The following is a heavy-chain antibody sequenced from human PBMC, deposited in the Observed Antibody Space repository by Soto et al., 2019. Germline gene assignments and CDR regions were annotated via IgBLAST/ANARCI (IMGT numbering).Heavy chain of an antibody. V-gene: IGHV4-39*01. CDR1: GGSINISSYY. J-gene: IGHJ6*04. D-gene: IGHD6-6*01. CDR2: PHHSGLT. CDR3: ARPRPYSRSYGEYGMEV. Sequence: SETLTRTWTFSGGSINISSYYWGWSRKPPGTGLERLRRPHHSGLTYYNPSLKSRVTRSVDTSKNQFSMKLSSVTAADTPVYYCARPRPYSRSYGEYGMEVWGKGAPVNVS.